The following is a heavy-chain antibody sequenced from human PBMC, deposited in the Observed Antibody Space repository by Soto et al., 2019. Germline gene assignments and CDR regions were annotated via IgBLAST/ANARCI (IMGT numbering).Heavy chain of an antibody. D-gene: IGHD2-2*01. Sequence: EVQLVESGGGLVQPGGSLRLSCAASGFTFSRYGMNWVRQAPGKGLEWVSSISSSTSYVYYADSVKGRFSVSTDNAKKILYLEMYALRTEDTAVYYCARDPSEGRVGNWFESWGQGTLVTVSS. CDR1: GFTFSRYG. V-gene: IGHV3-21*01. J-gene: IGHJ5*01. CDR3: ARDPSEGRVGNWFES. CDR2: ISSSTSYV.